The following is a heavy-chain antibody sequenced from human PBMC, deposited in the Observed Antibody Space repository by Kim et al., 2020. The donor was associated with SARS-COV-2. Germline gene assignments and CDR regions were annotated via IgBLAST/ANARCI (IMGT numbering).Heavy chain of an antibody. V-gene: IGHV3-30*04. Sequence: GGSLRLSCAASGFTFSSYAMHWVRQAPGKGLEWVAVISYDGSNKYYADSVKGRFTISRDNSKNTLYLQMNSLRAEDTAVYYCAREGADVGYFDWLAGGNYYYDGMDVWGQGTTVTVSS. CDR3: AREGADVGYFDWLAGGNYYYDGMDV. CDR2: ISYDGSNK. CDR1: GFTFSSYA. J-gene: IGHJ6*02. D-gene: IGHD3-9*01.